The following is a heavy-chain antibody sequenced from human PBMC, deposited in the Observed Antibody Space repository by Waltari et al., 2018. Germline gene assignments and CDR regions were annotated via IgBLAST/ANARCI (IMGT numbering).Heavy chain of an antibody. CDR3: ATGLWNIVVVPAATAPDY. CDR1: GYTLTELS. CDR2: FDPEDGET. J-gene: IGHJ4*02. D-gene: IGHD2-2*01. V-gene: IGHV1-24*01. Sequence: QVQLVQSGAEVKKPGASVKVSCKVSGYTLTELSMHWVRPAPGTGLEWMGGFDPEDGETIYAQKFQGRVTMTEDTSTDTAYMELSSLRSEDTAVYYCATGLWNIVVVPAATAPDYWGQGTLVTVSS.